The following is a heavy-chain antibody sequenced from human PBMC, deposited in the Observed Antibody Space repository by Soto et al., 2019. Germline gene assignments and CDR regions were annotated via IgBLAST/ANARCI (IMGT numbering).Heavy chain of an antibody. D-gene: IGHD5-12*01. J-gene: IGHJ4*02. V-gene: IGHV3-7*03. CDR1: GFIFSNYW. CDR2: IKQDGSQT. Sequence: GGSLRLSCAPSGFIFSNYWMTWVRRAPGKGLDWVANIKQDGSQTCYVDSVKGRFTISRDNAKTSLYLEMKSLRAEDTAVNYCARGTDGYNYCGNSLDYWGQGIQVTVSS. CDR3: ARGTDGYNYCGNSLDY.